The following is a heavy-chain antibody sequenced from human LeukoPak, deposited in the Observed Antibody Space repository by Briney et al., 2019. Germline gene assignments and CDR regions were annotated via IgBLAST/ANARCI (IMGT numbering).Heavy chain of an antibody. V-gene: IGHV1-58*02. CDR2: IVVGSGNT. CDR1: GFTFTSSA. J-gene: IGHJ4*02. D-gene: IGHD6-19*01. CDR3: AAGHVGYSSGWYGY. Sequence: SVKVSCKASGFTFTSSAMQWVRQAREQRLEWIGWIVVGSGNTNYAQKFQERVTITRDMSTSTAYMELSSLRSEDTAVYYCAAGHVGYSSGWYGYWGQGTLVTVSS.